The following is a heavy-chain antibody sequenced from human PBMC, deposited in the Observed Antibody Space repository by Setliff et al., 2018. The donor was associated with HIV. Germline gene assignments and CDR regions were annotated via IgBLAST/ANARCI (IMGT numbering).Heavy chain of an antibody. J-gene: IGHJ4*02. V-gene: IGHV1-46*01. CDR1: GYTFTSYY. D-gene: IGHD2-21*02. CDR2: INPSSGST. CDR3: ARVGSVVVVTAIDY. Sequence: ASVKVSCKASGYTFTSYYMHWVRQAPGQGLEWMGIINPSSGSTTYAQKFQGRVTMTTDTSTSTAYMELRSLRSDDTAVYYCARVGSVVVVTAIDYWGQGTLVTVSS.